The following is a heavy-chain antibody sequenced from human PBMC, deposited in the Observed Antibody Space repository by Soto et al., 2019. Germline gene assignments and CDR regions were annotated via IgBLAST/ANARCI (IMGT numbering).Heavy chain of an antibody. CDR2: IYYSGST. D-gene: IGHD1-1*01. CDR1: GGSISSYY. V-gene: IGHV4-59*08. J-gene: IGHJ4*02. Sequence: PSETLSLTCTVSGGSISSYYWSWIRQPPGKGLEWIGYIYYSGSTNYNPSLKSRVTISVDTSKNQFSLKPSSATAADTAVYYCARRYGGNLDYWGQGTLVTVSS. CDR3: ARRYGGNLDY.